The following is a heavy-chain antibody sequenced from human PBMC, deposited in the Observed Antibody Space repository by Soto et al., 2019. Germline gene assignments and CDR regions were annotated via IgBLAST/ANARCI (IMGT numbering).Heavy chain of an antibody. J-gene: IGHJ4*02. CDR3: ARDRCDTTSCYECDG. CDR2: INPSGGST. V-gene: IGHV1-46*01. Sequence: QVQLVQSGAEVKKSGASVRVSCKASGYTFSSYYIHWVRQAPGQGLEWMGIINPSGGSTRFAQKFQDRVTLTRDTSTNTVYMELRSLRSDDTAVYYCARDRCDTTSCYECDGWGQGTLVTVSS. CDR1: GYTFSSYY. D-gene: IGHD2-2*01.